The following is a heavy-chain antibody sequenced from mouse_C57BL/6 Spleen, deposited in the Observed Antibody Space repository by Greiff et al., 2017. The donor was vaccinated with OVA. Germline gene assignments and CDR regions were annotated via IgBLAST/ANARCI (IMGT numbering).Heavy chain of an antibody. CDR1: GYTFTSYW. V-gene: IGHV1-50*01. D-gene: IGHD2-4*01. Sequence: QVQLQQPGAELVKPGASVKLSCKASGYTFTSYWMQWVKQRPGQGLEWIGEIYPSDSYTNYNQKFKGKATLTVDTSSSTAYMQLSSLTSEDSAVDYCARVWAYDYDWFAYWGQGTLVTVSA. J-gene: IGHJ3*01. CDR3: ARVWAYDYDWFAY. CDR2: IYPSDSYT.